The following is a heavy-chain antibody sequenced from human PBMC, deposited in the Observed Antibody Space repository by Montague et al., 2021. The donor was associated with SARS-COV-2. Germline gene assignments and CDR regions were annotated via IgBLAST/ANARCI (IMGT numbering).Heavy chain of an antibody. D-gene: IGHD3-22*01. CDR1: GGSFSGYY. Sequence: SETLSLTCAVYGGSFSGYYWSWIRQPPGKGLEWIGEINHSGSTNYNPSLKSRVTISVDTSKNQFSLKLSSVTAADTAVYYCARGPRITMIVVGITDLWFDPWGQGTLVTVSS. J-gene: IGHJ5*02. V-gene: IGHV4-34*01. CDR2: INHSGST. CDR3: ARGPRITMIVVGITDLWFDP.